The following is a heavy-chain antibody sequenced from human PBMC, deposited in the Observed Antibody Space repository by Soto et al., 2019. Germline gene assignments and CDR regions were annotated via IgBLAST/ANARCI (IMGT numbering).Heavy chain of an antibody. J-gene: IGHJ5*02. CDR2: ISYDGSNK. D-gene: IGHD3-22*01. CDR3: ARVRYYYDSSGYYA. Sequence: GGSLRLSCAASGFTFSSYAMHWVRQAPGKGLEWVAVISYDGSNKYYADSVKGRFTISRDNSKNTLYLQMDSLRAEDTAVYYCARVRYYYDSSGYYAWGQGTLVTVSS. CDR1: GFTFSSYA. V-gene: IGHV3-30-3*01.